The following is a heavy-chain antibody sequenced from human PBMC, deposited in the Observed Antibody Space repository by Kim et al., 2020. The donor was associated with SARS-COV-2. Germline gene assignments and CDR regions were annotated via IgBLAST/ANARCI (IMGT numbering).Heavy chain of an antibody. D-gene: IGHD2-2*01. CDR2: INHSGST. Sequence: SETLSLTCAVYGGSFSGYYWSWIRQPPGKGLEWIGEINHSGSTNYNPSLKSRVTISVDTSKNQFSLKLSSVTAADTAVYYCARGYCSSTSCYGFPYWGQGTLVTVSS. J-gene: IGHJ4*02. CDR3: ARGYCSSTSCYGFPY. V-gene: IGHV4-34*01. CDR1: GGSFSGYY.